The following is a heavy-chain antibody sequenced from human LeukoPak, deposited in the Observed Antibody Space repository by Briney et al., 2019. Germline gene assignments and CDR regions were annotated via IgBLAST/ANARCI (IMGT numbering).Heavy chain of an antibody. CDR3: ARTAVEMATIGGFDY. J-gene: IGHJ4*02. CDR2: IIPIFGTA. D-gene: IGHD5-24*01. CDR1: GGTFSSYA. V-gene: IGHV1-69*01. Sequence: SVKVSCKASGGTFSSYAISWVRQAPGQGLEWMGGIIPIFGTANYAQKFQGRVTITADESTSTAYMELSSLRSEDTAVYNCARTAVEMATIGGFDYWGQGTLVTVSS.